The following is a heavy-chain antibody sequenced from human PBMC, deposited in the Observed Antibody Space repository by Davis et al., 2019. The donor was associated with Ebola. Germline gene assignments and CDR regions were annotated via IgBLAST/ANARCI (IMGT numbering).Heavy chain of an antibody. J-gene: IGHJ6*03. CDR3: AKAGQLANYYYYYYMDV. CDR2: INPNSGGT. V-gene: IGHV1-2*02. D-gene: IGHD6-6*01. Sequence: ASVKVSCKASGYTFTSYGISWVRQAPGQGLEWMGWINPNSGGTNYAQKFQGRVTMTRDTSISTAYMELSGLRSDDTAVYYCAKAGQLANYYYYYYMDVWGKGTTVTVSS. CDR1: GYTFTSYG.